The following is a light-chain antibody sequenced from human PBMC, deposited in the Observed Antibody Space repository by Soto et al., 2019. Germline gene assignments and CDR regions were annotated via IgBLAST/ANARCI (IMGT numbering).Light chain of an antibody. CDR3: QQYGNSPPLT. CDR2: GAS. CDR1: QSVSSH. Sequence: EIVLTQSPGTLSLSPGERATLSCRASQSVSSHLAWYQQRLGQAPRLLIYGASSRATGIPDRFSGSGSGTDFTLTISRLEPEDFALYYCQQYGNSPPLTFGGGTKVEIK. V-gene: IGKV3-20*01. J-gene: IGKJ4*01.